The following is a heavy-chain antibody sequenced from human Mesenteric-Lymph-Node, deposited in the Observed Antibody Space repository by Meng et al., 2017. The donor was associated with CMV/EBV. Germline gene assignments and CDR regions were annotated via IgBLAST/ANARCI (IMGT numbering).Heavy chain of an antibody. Sequence: ESLKISCAASGFTVSSNYMSWVRQAPGKGLDWVSVIYSGGSTYYADSVKGRFTISRDNSKNTLYLQMNSLRAEDTAVYYCARGRSGSYYDYWGQGTLVTVSS. CDR3: ARGRSGSYYDY. D-gene: IGHD1-26*01. J-gene: IGHJ4*02. CDR1: GFTVSSNY. V-gene: IGHV3-66*02. CDR2: IYSGGST.